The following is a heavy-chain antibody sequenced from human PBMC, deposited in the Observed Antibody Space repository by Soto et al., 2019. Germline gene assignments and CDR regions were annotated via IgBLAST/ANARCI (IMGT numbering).Heavy chain of an antibody. CDR1: GGSFSGYY. Sequence: SETLSLTCAVYGGSFSGYYWSWIRQPPGKGLEWIGEINHSGSTNYNPSLKSRVTISVDTSKNQFSLKLSSVTAADTAVYYCARGGQVKDFWSGYYTYWFAPWGQGTLVTVSS. CDR2: INHSGST. D-gene: IGHD3-3*01. CDR3: ARGGQVKDFWSGYYTYWFAP. J-gene: IGHJ5*02. V-gene: IGHV4-34*01.